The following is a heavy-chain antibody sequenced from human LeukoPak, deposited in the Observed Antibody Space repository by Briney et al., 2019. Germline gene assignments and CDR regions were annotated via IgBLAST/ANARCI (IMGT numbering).Heavy chain of an antibody. D-gene: IGHD1-20*01. V-gene: IGHV4-34*01. J-gene: IGHJ4*02. Sequence: SETLSLTCAVYGGSFSGYCWSWIRQPPGKGLEWIGEINHSGSTNYNPSLKSRVTASVDTSKNQFSLKLSSVTAADTAVYYCARANYNWNYWDYWGQGTLVTVSS. CDR3: ARANYNWNYWDY. CDR1: GGSFSGYC. CDR2: INHSGST.